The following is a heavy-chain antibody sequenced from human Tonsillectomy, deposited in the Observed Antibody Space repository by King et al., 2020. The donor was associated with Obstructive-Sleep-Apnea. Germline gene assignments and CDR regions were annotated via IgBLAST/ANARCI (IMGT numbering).Heavy chain of an antibody. V-gene: IGHV4-31*03. CDR1: GGSISSDGYY. CDR3: ARDSHDFYYYYGMDV. Sequence: HVQLQESGPGLVKPSQTLSLTCSVSGGSISSDGYYWSWIRQHPGKGLEWIGYIYYSGSTYSNPSLKSRVIISVDTSKNQFSLKLSSVTAADTAVYYCARDSHDFYYYYGMDVWGQGTTVTVSS. CDR2: IYYSGST. J-gene: IGHJ6*02. D-gene: IGHD1-1*01.